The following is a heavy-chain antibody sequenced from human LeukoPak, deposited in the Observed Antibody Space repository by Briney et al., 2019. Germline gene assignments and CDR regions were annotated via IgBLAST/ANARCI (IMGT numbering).Heavy chain of an antibody. CDR1: GFTFSTYG. J-gene: IGHJ4*02. CDR2: MSYDGSDK. V-gene: IGHV3-30*03. Sequence: GGSLRLSCEASGFTFSTYGMHWVRQAPGKGLEWVALMSYDGSDKSYADSVKGRFTISRDNAKNSQYLQMKSLRAEDTAVYYCVRKVPYEPAFDFWGQGTLVTVSS. CDR3: VRKVPYEPAFDF. D-gene: IGHD1-14*01.